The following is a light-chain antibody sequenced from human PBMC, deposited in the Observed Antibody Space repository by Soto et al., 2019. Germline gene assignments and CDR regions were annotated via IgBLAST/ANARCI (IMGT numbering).Light chain of an antibody. CDR1: QNVYTH. Sequence: TVMTQSPATLSVSPGDRVTLSCRSSQNVYTHLAWYQQKPGRAPRLLIYGASTRATGIPARFSGSGSGTEFTLTINRVEPEDFAVYFCQQYAGSPRTFGQGTKVDIK. V-gene: IGKV3-15*01. J-gene: IGKJ1*01. CDR2: GAS. CDR3: QQYAGSPRT.